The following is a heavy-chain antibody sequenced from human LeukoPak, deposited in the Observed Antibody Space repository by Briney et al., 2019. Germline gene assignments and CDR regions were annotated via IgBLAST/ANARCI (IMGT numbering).Heavy chain of an antibody. Sequence: GGSLRLSCAASGFTFSNAWMSRVRQAPGKGLEWVGRIKSKTDGGTTDYAAPVKGRFTISRDDSKNTLYLQMNSLKTEDTAVYYCTTVLAYCSSTSCFYYFDYWGQGILVTVSS. CDR2: IKSKTDGGTT. V-gene: IGHV3-15*01. CDR3: TTVLAYCSSTSCFYYFDY. J-gene: IGHJ4*02. D-gene: IGHD2-2*01. CDR1: GFTFSNAW.